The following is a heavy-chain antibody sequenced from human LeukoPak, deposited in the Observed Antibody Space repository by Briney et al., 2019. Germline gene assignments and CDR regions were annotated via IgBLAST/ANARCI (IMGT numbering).Heavy chain of an antibody. CDR2: IYYSGST. CDR3: ARQDSSGHDAFDI. J-gene: IGHJ3*02. Sequence: SETLSLTCAVYGGSFSGYYWGWIRQPPGKGLEWIGSIYYSGSTYYNPSLKSRVTISVGTSKNQFSLKLSSVTAADTAVYYCARQDSSGHDAFDIWGQGTMVTVSS. D-gene: IGHD3-22*01. CDR1: GGSFSGYY. V-gene: IGHV4-39*01.